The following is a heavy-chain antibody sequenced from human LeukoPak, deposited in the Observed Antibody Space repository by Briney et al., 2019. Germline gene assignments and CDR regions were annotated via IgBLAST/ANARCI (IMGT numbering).Heavy chain of an antibody. J-gene: IGHJ4*02. V-gene: IGHV3-15*01. CDR1: GFTLSNAW. Sequence: SGGSLRLSCAASGFTLSNAWMSWVRQAPGKGLEWVGRIKSTTDGATTDYAAPVKGRFTISRDDSKNTLYLQMNSLKNEDTAVYHCTDFGYWGQGTLVTVSS. CDR3: TDFGY. D-gene: IGHD3/OR15-3a*01. CDR2: IKSTTDGATT.